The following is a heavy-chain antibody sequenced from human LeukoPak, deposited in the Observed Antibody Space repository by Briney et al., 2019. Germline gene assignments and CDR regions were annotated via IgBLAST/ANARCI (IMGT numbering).Heavy chain of an antibody. CDR3: ARVRDYYDSSGLVDY. Sequence: SETLSLTCSVSGGSISSYYWSWVRQPPGKGLERIGYIYYSGNTNYNPSLKSRLTISVDRSKNQFSLKLSSVTAADTAGYYCARVRDYYDSSGLVDYWGQGTLVTVSS. CDR1: GGSISSYY. V-gene: IGHV4-59*12. D-gene: IGHD3-22*01. CDR2: IYYSGNT. J-gene: IGHJ4*02.